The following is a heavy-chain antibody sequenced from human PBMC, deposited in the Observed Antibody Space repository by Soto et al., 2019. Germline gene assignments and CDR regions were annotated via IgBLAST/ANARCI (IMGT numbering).Heavy chain of an antibody. Sequence: EVQLVESGGGLVQPGGSLKLSCAASGFTFSGSTMHWVRQASGKGLEWVGRIRSKANSYATAYAASVKGRFTISRDDSKNTAYLQMNSLKIEDTAVYYCINSWPFDYWGQGTLVTVSS. CDR2: IRSKANSYAT. CDR3: INSWPFDY. D-gene: IGHD6-13*01. CDR1: GFTFSGST. J-gene: IGHJ4*02. V-gene: IGHV3-73*01.